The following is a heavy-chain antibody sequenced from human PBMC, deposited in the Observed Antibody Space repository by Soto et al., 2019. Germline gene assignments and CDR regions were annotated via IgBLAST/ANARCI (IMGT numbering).Heavy chain of an antibody. V-gene: IGHV4-31*03. CDR3: ARAGHSSSSEGANWFDP. J-gene: IGHJ5*02. D-gene: IGHD6-6*01. CDR1: GGSISSSGGYY. Sequence: QVQLQESGPGLVKPSQTLSLTCTVSGGSISSSGGYYWSWIRQHPGKGLEWIGYIYYSGSTYFNPSLKSRLTISVDTSKNQFSLQLSSLTAADTAVYYCARAGHSSSSEGANWFDPWCQGTLVSVSS. CDR2: IYYSGST.